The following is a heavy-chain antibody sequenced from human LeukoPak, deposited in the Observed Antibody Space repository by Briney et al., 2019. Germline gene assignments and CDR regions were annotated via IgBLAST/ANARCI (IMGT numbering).Heavy chain of an antibody. CDR3: ARVGGSWELLL. Sequence: GGSLRLSCAASGFTFANYGMSWVRQAPGKGLEWVANIRQDGSEKFYVDSVKGRFTISRDNAKSSLYLQMNSLRGEDTAVYFCARVGGSWELLLWAQGTLVTVS. V-gene: IGHV3-7*03. CDR2: IRQDGSEK. D-gene: IGHD2-15*01. CDR1: GFTFANYG. J-gene: IGHJ4*02.